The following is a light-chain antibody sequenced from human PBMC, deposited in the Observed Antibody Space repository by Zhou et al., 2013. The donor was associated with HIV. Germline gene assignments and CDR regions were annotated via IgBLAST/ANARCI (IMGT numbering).Light chain of an antibody. J-gene: IGKJ4*01. CDR3: QQYNNWPRT. Sequence: EIVLTQSPGTLSLSPGERATLSCRTSQSVSSTYLAWYQHKPGQAPRLLIYGASSRATGIPDRFSGSGSGTDFTLTINRLEPEDFAVYYCQQYNNWPRTFGGGTKVEIK. V-gene: IGKV3-20*01. CDR1: QSVSSTY. CDR2: GAS.